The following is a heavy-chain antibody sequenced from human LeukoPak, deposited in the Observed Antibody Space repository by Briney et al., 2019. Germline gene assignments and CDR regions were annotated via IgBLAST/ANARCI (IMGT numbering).Heavy chain of an antibody. CDR3: ARLGQAKVNTNYYYYYMDV. Sequence: GGSLRLSCAASGFIFSGDWMSWVRQAPGKGLEWVANIKHDGSEAYYVDSLRGRFTISRENAKNPLYLQMNSLRVEDTAVYYCARLGQAKVNTNYYYYYMDVWGKGTTVTVSS. CDR2: IKHDGSEA. D-gene: IGHD2-8*01. J-gene: IGHJ6*03. CDR1: GFIFSGDW. V-gene: IGHV3-7*01.